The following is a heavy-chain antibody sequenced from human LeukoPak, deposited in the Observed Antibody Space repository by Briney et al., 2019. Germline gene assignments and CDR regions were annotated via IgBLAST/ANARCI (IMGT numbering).Heavy chain of an antibody. D-gene: IGHD3-9*01. V-gene: IGHV1-69*05. Sequence: ASVKVSCKASGGTFSSYAISWVRQAPGQGLEWMGGIIPLLSSTNYAQRFQGRVTITTDESTTTAYLQWSSLKASDTAMYYCARPSSYDPLTGSHDAFDIWGQGTMVTVSS. CDR1: GGTFSSYA. J-gene: IGHJ3*02. CDR3: ARPSSYDPLTGSHDAFDI. CDR2: IIPLLSST.